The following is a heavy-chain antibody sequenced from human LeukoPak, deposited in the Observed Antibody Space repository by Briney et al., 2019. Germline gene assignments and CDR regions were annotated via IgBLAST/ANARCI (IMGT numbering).Heavy chain of an antibody. CDR3: ARERDYYYYYMDV. Sequence: SEALSLTCTVSGGSISSYYWSWIRQPAGKGLEWIGRVYTSGSTNYNPSLKSRVTMSVDTSKNQFSLKLSSVTAADTAVYYCARERDYYYYYMDVWGKGTTVTVSS. CDR2: VYTSGST. J-gene: IGHJ6*03. V-gene: IGHV4-4*07. CDR1: GGSISSYY.